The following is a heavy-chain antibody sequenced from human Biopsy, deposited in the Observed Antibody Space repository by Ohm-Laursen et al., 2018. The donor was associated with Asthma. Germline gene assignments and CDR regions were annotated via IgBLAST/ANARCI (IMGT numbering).Heavy chain of an antibody. D-gene: IGHD2-2*01. CDR2: MYYGETT. CDR3: ARHDHRWDTYADF. CDR1: GASITGSAYY. J-gene: IGHJ4*02. Sequence: GTLSLTCTVSGASITGSAYYWGWIRQPPGKGLEWIGSMYYGETTYYSPPLKSRVTISVDTSKNQFSLILSSVTAADTAVYYCARHDHRWDTYADFWGQGTLVTVSS. V-gene: IGHV4-39*01.